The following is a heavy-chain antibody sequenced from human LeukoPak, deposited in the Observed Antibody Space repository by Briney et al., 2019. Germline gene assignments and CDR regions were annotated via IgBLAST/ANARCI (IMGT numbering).Heavy chain of an antibody. CDR2: IYSGGST. V-gene: IGHV3-53*01. CDR3: ARQAFSTYYDFWSGPTNFDY. D-gene: IGHD3-3*01. Sequence: GGSLRLSCAASGFTVSSNYMSWVRQAPGKGLEWVSVIYSGGSTYYADSVKGRFTISRDNSKNTLYLQMNSLRAEDTAVYYCARQAFSTYYDFWSGPTNFDYWGQGTLVTVSS. CDR1: GFTVSSNY. J-gene: IGHJ4*02.